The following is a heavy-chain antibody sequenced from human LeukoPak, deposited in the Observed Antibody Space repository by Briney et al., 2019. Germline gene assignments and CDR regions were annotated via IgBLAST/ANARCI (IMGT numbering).Heavy chain of an antibody. CDR3: ARDRDAFDI. V-gene: IGHV4-4*07. J-gene: IGHJ3*02. D-gene: IGHD3-10*01. CDR2: IYISGRT. Sequence: SETLSLTCTVSGGSISSYYWSWIRQPAGKGLEWIGRIYISGRTNHNPSLKSRVTMSVDTSKNQFSLQLTSVTAADSAVYYCARDRDAFDIWGQGTMVTVSS. CDR1: GGSISSYY.